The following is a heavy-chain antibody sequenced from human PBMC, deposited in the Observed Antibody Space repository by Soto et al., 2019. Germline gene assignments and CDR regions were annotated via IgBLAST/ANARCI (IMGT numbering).Heavy chain of an antibody. J-gene: IGHJ4*02. CDR3: ATLYASDTYYFDY. V-gene: IGHV1-2*02. D-gene: IGHD3-10*01. CDR1: GYTFTGYY. CDR2: INPNSGGT. Sequence: GAPVKVSCKAPGYTFTGYYMHWVRQAPGQGLEWLGWINPNSGGTDYAQKFQGRVTMTRDTSISTAYMELSRLRSDDTAVYYCATLYASDTYYFDYWGQGTLVTVSS.